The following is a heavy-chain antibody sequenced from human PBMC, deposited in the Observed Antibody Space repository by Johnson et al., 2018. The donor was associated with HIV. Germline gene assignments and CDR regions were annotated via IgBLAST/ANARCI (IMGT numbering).Heavy chain of an antibody. CDR1: EFSFSTYA. V-gene: IGHV3-30-3*01. CDR2: ISDDGTNT. Sequence: QVQLVESGGGVVQPERSLRLSCAASEFSFSTYAMRWVRQAPGKGLEGVAVISDDGTNTDYADAVKGRFTISRDHSKNTLYLQMHSLRAGDREGYYCVRDGNYYDRSGYRVDAFDVWGQGTMVTVSS. D-gene: IGHD3-22*01. CDR3: VRDGNYYDRSGYRVDAFDV. J-gene: IGHJ3*01.